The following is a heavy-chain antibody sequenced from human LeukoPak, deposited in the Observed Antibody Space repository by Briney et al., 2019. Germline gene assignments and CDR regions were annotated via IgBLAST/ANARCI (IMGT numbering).Heavy chain of an antibody. CDR2: IYSGGYT. V-gene: IGHV3-53*01. D-gene: IGHD6-19*01. Sequence: GALRLSCAVSGFSVSSNDMSWVRQAPGKGLEWVSVIYSGGYTHYADSVKGRFTISRDNSKNTLYFQMNSLRAEDTAVYYCVRGGSGWYSWGQGTLVTVSS. CDR3: VRGGSGWYS. J-gene: IGHJ4*02. CDR1: GFSVSSND.